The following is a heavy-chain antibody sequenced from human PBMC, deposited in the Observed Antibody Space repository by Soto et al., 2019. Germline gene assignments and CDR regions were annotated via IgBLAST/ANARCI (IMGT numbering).Heavy chain of an antibody. CDR3: ARAPHTWSGYYPSYFDY. Sequence: QVQLQESGPGLVKPSETLSLTCTVSGGSISSYYWSWIRQPPGKGLEWIGYIYYSGSTNYNPSLKSRVTISVDTSKNQFSLKLSSVTAADTAVYYCARAPHTWSGYYPSYFDYWGQGTLVTVSS. CDR1: GGSISSYY. V-gene: IGHV4-59*01. J-gene: IGHJ4*02. D-gene: IGHD3-3*01. CDR2: IYYSGST.